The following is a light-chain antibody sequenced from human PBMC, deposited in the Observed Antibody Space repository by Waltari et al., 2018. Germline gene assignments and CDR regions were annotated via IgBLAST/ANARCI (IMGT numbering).Light chain of an antibody. V-gene: IGLV5-39*01. CDR1: RRINLGTYR. J-gene: IGLJ3*02. CDR3: MIWHNNTWV. Sequence: QPVVTQPTSRSASPGTSARLTCTLHRRINLGTYRIFWYQQKAESPPRYLLSYYSDSTTHQDSGVPSRFSGSKDASTNAGILVISGLQSEDESDYYCMIWHNNTWVFGGGTKLIVL. CDR2: YYSDSTT.